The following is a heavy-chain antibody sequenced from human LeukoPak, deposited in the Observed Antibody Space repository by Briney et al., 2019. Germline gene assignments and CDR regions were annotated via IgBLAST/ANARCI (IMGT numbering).Heavy chain of an antibody. CDR2: ISSSGSYI. CDR1: AFTFSSYN. V-gene: IGHV3-21*01. J-gene: IGHJ6*02. Sequence: PGGSLRLSCAASAFTFSSYNMNWVRQAPGKGLEWVSSISSSGSYIYYADSVKGRFTIYRDNAKNSLYLQMNSLRGEDTSVYYCARIAQLLLGFRYYYGMDVWGQGTTVTVSS. D-gene: IGHD2-2*01. CDR3: ARIAQLLLGFRYYYGMDV.